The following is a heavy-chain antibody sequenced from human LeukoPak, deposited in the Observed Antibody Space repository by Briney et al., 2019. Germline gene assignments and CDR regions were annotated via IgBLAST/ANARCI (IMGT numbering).Heavy chain of an antibody. CDR1: GGSISNSSYY. D-gene: IGHD2-15*01. Sequence: PSETLSLTCTVSGGSISNSSYYWGWVRRPPGRGLEWIGSIYYSGSTYYNPSLKSRVTISVDTSKNQFFLKLSSVTAADTAMYYCARPPYCNGGSCYSGWFDPWGQGTLVTVSS. V-gene: IGHV4-39*01. J-gene: IGHJ5*02. CDR2: IYYSGST. CDR3: ARPPYCNGGSCYSGWFDP.